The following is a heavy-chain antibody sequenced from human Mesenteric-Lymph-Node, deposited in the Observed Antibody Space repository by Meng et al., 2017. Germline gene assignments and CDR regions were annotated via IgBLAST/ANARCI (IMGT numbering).Heavy chain of an antibody. V-gene: IGHV4-39*07. CDR3: ARVIVGATHLDY. CDR2: MSYSGST. Sequence: SETLSLTCTVSGGSISSSSTYWGWIRQPPGKGLEWIGTMSYSGSTLYNASLKSRVTISVDTSKNQFSLKLSSVTAADTAVYYCARVIVGATHLDYWGQGTLVTVSS. CDR1: GGSISSSSTY. D-gene: IGHD1-26*01. J-gene: IGHJ4*02.